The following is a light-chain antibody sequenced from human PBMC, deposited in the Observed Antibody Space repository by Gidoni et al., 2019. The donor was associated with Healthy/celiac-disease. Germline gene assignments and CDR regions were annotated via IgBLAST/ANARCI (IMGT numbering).Light chain of an antibody. CDR3: MQATQFPLIT. CDR1: QSLEHSDRNTY. V-gene: IGKV2-24*01. Sequence: DMVMTQTPLSSPVTLGQPASISCRTSQSLEHSDRNTYLSWLQQSPGQPTILLIYKISNRFSGVPDCFSGSGAGTDFPLKISRVEAEYVGFYYCMQATQFPLITFGQGTRLEIK. J-gene: IGKJ5*01. CDR2: KIS.